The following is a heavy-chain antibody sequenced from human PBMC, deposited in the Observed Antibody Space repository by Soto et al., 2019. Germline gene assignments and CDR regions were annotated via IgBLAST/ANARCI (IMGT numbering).Heavy chain of an antibody. J-gene: IGHJ5*02. V-gene: IGHV3-48*01. D-gene: IGHD6-13*01. CDR1: GFTFSSYA. CDR3: ARHPERIAQIGWFDP. CDR2: ISSSSSTI. Sequence: SGFTFSSYAMSWVRQAPGKGLEWVSAISSSSSTIYYADSVKGRFTISRDNAKNSLYLQMNSLRAEDTAVYYCARHPERIAQIGWFDPWGQGTLVTVSS.